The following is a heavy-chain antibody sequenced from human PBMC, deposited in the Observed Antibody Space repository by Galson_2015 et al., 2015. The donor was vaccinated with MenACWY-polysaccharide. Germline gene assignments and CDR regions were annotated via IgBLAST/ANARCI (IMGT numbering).Heavy chain of an antibody. CDR3: AKAAAHYGSGIYYDY. CDR1: GLTFSSYG. Sequence: SLRLSCAGSGLTFSSYGMGWVRQAPGKGLEWVSGLSPTTGNTYYADSVRGRFTISRDNSKHTLYLQMDSLRAEDTALYYCAKAAAHYGSGIYYDYWGQGTQVTVSS. V-gene: IGHV3-23*01. J-gene: IGHJ4*02. D-gene: IGHD3-10*01. CDR2: LSPTTGNT.